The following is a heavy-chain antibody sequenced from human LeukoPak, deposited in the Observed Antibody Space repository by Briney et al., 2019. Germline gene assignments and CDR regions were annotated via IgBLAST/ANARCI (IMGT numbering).Heavy chain of an antibody. J-gene: IGHJ5*02. CDR2: INPNSGGT. D-gene: IGHD1-26*01. CDR3: ASLIEWELPSGLSWFDP. Sequence: ASVKVSCKASGYTFTGYYMHWVRQAPGQGLAWMGWINPNSGGTNYAQKFQGRVTMTRDTSISTAYMELSRLRSDDTAVYYCASLIEWELPSGLSWFDPWGQGTLVTVSS. CDR1: GYTFTGYY. V-gene: IGHV1-2*02.